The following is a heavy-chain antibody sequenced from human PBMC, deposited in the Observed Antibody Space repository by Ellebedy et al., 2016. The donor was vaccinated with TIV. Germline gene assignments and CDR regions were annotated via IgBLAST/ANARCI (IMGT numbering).Heavy chain of an antibody. CDR1: GFSFPDYT. Sequence: GESLKISCEASGFSFPDYTMHWVRQAPGKDLEWVSFITRDAGYTYYADSVKGRFTISRDNSRYSLYLHMSSLRTEETAFYYCATEQRKYFDYWGQGTVVTVSS. CDR2: ITRDAGYT. V-gene: IGHV3-43*01. J-gene: IGHJ4*02. D-gene: IGHD1/OR15-1a*01. CDR3: ATEQRKYFDY.